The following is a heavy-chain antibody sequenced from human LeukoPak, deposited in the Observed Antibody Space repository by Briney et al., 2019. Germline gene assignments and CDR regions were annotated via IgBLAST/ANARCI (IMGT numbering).Heavy chain of an antibody. Sequence: GGSLRLSCAASGFTFSSYWMSWVRQAPGKGLEWVANIKQDGSEKYYVDSVKGRFTISRDNAKNSLYLQMNSLRAEDTAVYYCARRGRYCSSTSCYGFGPLGQGTLVTVSS. CDR3: ARRGRYCSSTSCYGFGP. CDR2: IKQDGSEK. J-gene: IGHJ5*02. V-gene: IGHV3-7*01. D-gene: IGHD2-2*01. CDR1: GFTFSSYW.